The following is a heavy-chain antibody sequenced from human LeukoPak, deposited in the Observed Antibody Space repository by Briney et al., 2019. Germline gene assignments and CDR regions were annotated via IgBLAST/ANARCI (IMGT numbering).Heavy chain of an antibody. CDR1: GFTFSIYW. J-gene: IGHJ3*01. D-gene: IGHD6-13*01. V-gene: IGHV3-21*01. CDR3: ASPGPSSWYAFEV. Sequence: GGSLRLSCAASGFTFSIYWMNWVRQAPGKGLVWVSSISSSSSYIYYADSVKGRFTISRDNAKNSLYLQMNGLRAEDTAVYYCASPGPSSWYAFEVWGQGTMVTVSS. CDR2: ISSSSSYI.